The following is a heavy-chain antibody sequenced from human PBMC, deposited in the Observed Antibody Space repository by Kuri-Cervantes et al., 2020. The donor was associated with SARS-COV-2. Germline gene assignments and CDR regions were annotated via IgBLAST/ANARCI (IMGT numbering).Heavy chain of an antibody. V-gene: IGHV4-59*12. J-gene: IGHJ4*02. D-gene: IGHD3-22*01. CDR2: IYNSGST. CDR3: ARTDNSGYSYYFDY. CDR1: GGSISTYY. Sequence: ESLKISCTVSGGSISTYYWSWIRQPPGKGLEWIGYIYNSGSTNYNPSLKSRVTISVDTSKNQFSLKLSSVTAADTAVYYCARTDNSGYSYYFDYWGQGTLVTVSS.